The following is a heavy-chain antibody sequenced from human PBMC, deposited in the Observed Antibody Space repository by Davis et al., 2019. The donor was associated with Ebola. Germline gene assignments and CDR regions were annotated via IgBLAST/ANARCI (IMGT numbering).Heavy chain of an antibody. V-gene: IGHV4-61*03. CDR1: GGSVSSGSYY. CDR2: IYYSGST. J-gene: IGHJ4*02. Sequence: SETLSLTCTVSGGSVSSGSYYWSWIRQPPRKGLEWIGYIYYSGSTNYNPSLKSRVTISVDTSKNHFSLKLSSVTAADTAVYYCARGITIFGVVISHFDYWGQGTLVTVSS. CDR3: ARGITIFGVVISHFDY. D-gene: IGHD3-3*01.